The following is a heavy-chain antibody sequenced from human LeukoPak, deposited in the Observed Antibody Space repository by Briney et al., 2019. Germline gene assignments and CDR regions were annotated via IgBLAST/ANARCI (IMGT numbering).Heavy chain of an antibody. CDR2: IKQDGSEK. D-gene: IGHD3-10*01. V-gene: IGHV3-7*03. CDR1: GFTFSSYW. Sequence: GGSLRLSCAASGFTFSSYWMRWVRQAPGKGLEWVANIKQDGSEKYYVDSVKGRFTISRDNAKNSLYLQMNSLRAEDTAVYYCARPFITMVRGVINYWGQGTLVTVSS. J-gene: IGHJ4*02. CDR3: ARPFITMVRGVINY.